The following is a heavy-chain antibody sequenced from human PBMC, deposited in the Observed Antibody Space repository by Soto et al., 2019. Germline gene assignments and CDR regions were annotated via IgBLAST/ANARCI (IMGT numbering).Heavy chain of an antibody. CDR3: ESDLGWGAYCGVDCYSFDY. J-gene: IGHJ4*02. CDR2: IIPIFGTA. V-gene: IGHV1-69*01. Sequence: QVQLVQSGAEVKKPGSSVKVSCKASGGTFSSYAISWVRQAPGQGLEWMGGIIPIFGTANYAQKFQGRVTITGDESTSTAYMELSSLRCDDTAVYYCESDLGWGAYCGVDCYSFDYWGQGTLVTVSS. CDR1: GGTFSSYA. D-gene: IGHD2-21*02.